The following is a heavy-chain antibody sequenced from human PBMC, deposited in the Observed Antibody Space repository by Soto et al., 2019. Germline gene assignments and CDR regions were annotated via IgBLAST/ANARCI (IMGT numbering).Heavy chain of an antibody. Sequence: EVQLVESGGGLVQPGGSLRLSCAASGFTFSSYYMYWVRQAPGKGLVWVSRVNPSGSSTNYADSVRGRFTISRDNAKNTLYLQMNSLRVEDTAVYYCGRGYGSGGFDYWGQGTLVTGSS. CDR1: GFTFSSYY. J-gene: IGHJ4*02. D-gene: IGHD3-3*01. CDR2: VNPSGSST. CDR3: GRGYGSGGFDY. V-gene: IGHV3-74*01.